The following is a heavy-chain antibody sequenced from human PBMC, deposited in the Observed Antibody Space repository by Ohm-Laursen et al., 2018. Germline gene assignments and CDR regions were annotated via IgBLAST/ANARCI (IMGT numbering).Heavy chain of an antibody. CDR3: AKDRIAARDYYYYGMDV. V-gene: IGHV3-9*01. D-gene: IGHD6-13*01. CDR1: GFTFDDYA. Sequence: SLRLSCAASGFTFDDYAMHWVRQAPGKGLEWVSGISWNSGSIGYTDSVKGRFTISRDNSKNTLYLQMNSLRAEDTAVYYCAKDRIAARDYYYYGMDVWGQGTTVTVSS. CDR2: ISWNSGSI. J-gene: IGHJ6*02.